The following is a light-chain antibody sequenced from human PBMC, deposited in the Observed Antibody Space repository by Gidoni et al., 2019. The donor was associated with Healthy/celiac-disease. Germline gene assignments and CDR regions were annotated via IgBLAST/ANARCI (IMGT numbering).Light chain of an antibody. CDR2: NAS. V-gene: IGKV1-5*03. J-gene: IGKJ1*01. CDR1: QSISSW. Sequence: DIQITQSPSTLSASVGDRVTITCRAIQSISSWLAWYQQKPGNAPKLLIYNASSLESGVPSRFSGSGSGTEFSLTISSLQPDDFATYYCQQYNSYSSWTFXQXTKVEIK. CDR3: QQYNSYSSWT.